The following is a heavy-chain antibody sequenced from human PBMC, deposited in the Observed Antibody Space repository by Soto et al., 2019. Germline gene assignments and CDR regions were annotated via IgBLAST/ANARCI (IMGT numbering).Heavy chain of an antibody. V-gene: IGHV3-73*01. CDR1: EFTFSGPA. Sequence: WVSLRLTCAVSEFTFSGPAMRWFRQASGKGLEWFGRIRSKANSYATAYAASVKGRFTISRDDSKNTAYLQMNSLKTEDTAVYYCTRHFLAAAGSYSADNWGQGTLVSVSS. CDR2: IRSKANSYAT. J-gene: IGHJ4*02. CDR3: TRHFLAAAGSYSADN. D-gene: IGHD6-13*01.